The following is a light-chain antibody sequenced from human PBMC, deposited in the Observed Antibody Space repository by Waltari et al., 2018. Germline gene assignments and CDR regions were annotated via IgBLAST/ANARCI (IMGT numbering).Light chain of an antibody. CDR1: SSDVDGFNF. CDR3: SSYTSVNTR. CDR2: DVP. V-gene: IGLV2-14*03. J-gene: IGLJ2*01. Sequence: QSALTQPASMSGSPGPSITISCTGTSSDVDGFNFVSWYQQYPGKAPKLIIYDVPNRPSGVSHRFSGSRSGNTASLTISGLQAEDEADYYCSSYTSVNTRFGGGTKLTVL.